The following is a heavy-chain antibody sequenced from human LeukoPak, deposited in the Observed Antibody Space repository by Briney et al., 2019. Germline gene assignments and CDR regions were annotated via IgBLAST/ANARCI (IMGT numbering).Heavy chain of an antibody. CDR2: IYTSGST. Sequence: PSETLSLTCTVSGGSISSYYWSWIRQPPGKGLEWIGYIYTSGSTNYNPSLKSRVTISVDTSKNQFSLKLSSVTAADTAVYYCARDLDSGLGHWGQGTLVTVSS. V-gene: IGHV4-59*01. J-gene: IGHJ4*02. D-gene: IGHD3/OR15-3a*01. CDR3: ARDLDSGLGH. CDR1: GGSISSYY.